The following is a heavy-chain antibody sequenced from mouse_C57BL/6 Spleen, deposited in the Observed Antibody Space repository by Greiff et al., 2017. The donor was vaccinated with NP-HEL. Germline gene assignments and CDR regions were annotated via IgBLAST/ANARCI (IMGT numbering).Heavy chain of an antibody. V-gene: IGHV1-80*01. CDR1: GYAFSSYW. D-gene: IGHD2-2*01. Sequence: LQESGAELVKPGASVKISCKASGYAFSSYWMNWVKQRPGKGLEWIGQIYPGDGDTNYNGKFKGKATLTADKSSSPAYMQLSSLTSEDSAVYFCARGGYPYYFDYWGQGTTLTVSS. J-gene: IGHJ2*01. CDR3: ARGGYPYYFDY. CDR2: IYPGDGDT.